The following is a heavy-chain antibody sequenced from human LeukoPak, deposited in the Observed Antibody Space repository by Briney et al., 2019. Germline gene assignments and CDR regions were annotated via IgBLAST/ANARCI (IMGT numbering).Heavy chain of an antibody. D-gene: IGHD1-26*01. CDR1: GYTLTDYY. V-gene: IGHV1-2*02. J-gene: IGHJ4*02. CDR2: INPNSGDT. Sequence: ASVTVSCTASGYTLTDYYMHWVRQAPGQGLEWMGWINPNSGDTNYAQKFQGRVTMTRDTSISTAYMELSRLTSDDTAIYYCARDWRGSYFPDFWGQGTLVTVSS. CDR3: ARDWRGSYFPDF.